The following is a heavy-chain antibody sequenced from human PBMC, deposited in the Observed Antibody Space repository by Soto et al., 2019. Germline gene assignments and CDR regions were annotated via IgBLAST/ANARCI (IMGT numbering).Heavy chain of an antibody. CDR3: VPGYCSGGSGYDY. V-gene: IGHV3-64D*08. CDR1: GFTFSIYA. Sequence: PGGSLRLSCSASGFTFSIYAMHWVRQAPGKGLEYVSAISSNGGSTYYADSVKGRFTISRDNSKNTLYLQMSSLRAEDTAVYYCVPGYCSGGSGYDYWGQGTLVTVSS. CDR2: ISSNGGST. D-gene: IGHD2-15*01. J-gene: IGHJ4*02.